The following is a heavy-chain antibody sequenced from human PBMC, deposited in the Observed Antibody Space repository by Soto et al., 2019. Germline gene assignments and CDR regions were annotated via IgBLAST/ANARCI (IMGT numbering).Heavy chain of an antibody. CDR2: IYWDDDK. V-gene: IGHV2-5*02. D-gene: IGHD3-22*01. CDR3: AHSSFYYDSSGYPKGPSYYFDY. J-gene: IGHJ4*02. CDR1: GFSLSTSGVG. Sequence: QITLKESGPTLVKPTQTLTLTCTFSGFSLSTSGVGVGWIRQPPGKALEWLALIYWDDDKRYSPSLKSRLTIPKDTSKNXXVXTXINMDPVDTATYYCAHSSFYYDSSGYPKGPSYYFDYWGQGTLVTVSS.